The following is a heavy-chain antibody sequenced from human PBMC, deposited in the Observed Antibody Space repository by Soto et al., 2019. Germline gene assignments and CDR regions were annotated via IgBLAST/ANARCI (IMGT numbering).Heavy chain of an antibody. CDR1: GYTFTNYA. D-gene: IGHD3-10*01. Sequence: ASVKVSCKASGYTFTNYAMHWVRQAPGQRLEWMGWINAGNGNTKYSQKFQGRVTITRDTSASTAYMELSSLTSEDTAIYYCARGIWTMTRGAYYFDNWGQGTLVTVSS. J-gene: IGHJ4*02. CDR2: INAGNGNT. V-gene: IGHV1-3*01. CDR3: ARGIWTMTRGAYYFDN.